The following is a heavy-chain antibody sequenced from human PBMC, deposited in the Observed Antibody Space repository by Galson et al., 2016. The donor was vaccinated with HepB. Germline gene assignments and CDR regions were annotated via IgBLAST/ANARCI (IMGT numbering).Heavy chain of an antibody. CDR2: IIPMFEKV. Sequence: SVKVSCKASGGVFNTYTITWVRQAPGQRLEWIGGIIPMFEKVNYAQKFQDRVTITAGTSTSTSDMELRSLTSDDTAIYYCARGMGWLDPWGQGTLITVSP. CDR1: GGVFNTYT. CDR3: ARGMGWLDP. V-gene: IGHV1-69*06. D-gene: IGHD2-8*01. J-gene: IGHJ5*02.